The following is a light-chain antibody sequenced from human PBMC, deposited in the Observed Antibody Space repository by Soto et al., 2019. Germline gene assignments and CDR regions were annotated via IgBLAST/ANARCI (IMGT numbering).Light chain of an antibody. Sequence: QSALTQPASVSGSPGQSITISCTGTSSDVGAYNYVSWYQQHPGKVPKLIIYDVSDRPSGVSDRFSGSKSGTTASLTISGLQAEDEADYFCSSYTTSSTVLFGGGTKLTV. CDR2: DVS. CDR3: SSYTTSSTVL. J-gene: IGLJ2*01. CDR1: SSDVGAYNY. V-gene: IGLV2-14*01.